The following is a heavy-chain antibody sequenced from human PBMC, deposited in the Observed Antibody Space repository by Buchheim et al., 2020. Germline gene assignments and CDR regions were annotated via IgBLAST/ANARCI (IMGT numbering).Heavy chain of an antibody. CDR2: IFHTGST. CDR1: GASMYSNNW. J-gene: IGHJ4*02. D-gene: IGHD3-3*02. V-gene: IGHV4-4*02. Sequence: QVQLQESGPGLVKPSGTLSLTCTVSGASMYSNNWWTWVRQAPGKGLEWIGEIFHTGSTAYNPSLKSRVAISVDKSKNQFSPKVTSVTAADTAVYYCAKGTSGTFFYWGQGTL. CDR3: AKGTSGTFFY.